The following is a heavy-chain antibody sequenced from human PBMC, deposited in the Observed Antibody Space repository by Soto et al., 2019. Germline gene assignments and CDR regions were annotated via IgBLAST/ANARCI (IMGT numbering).Heavy chain of an antibody. V-gene: IGHV4-59*01. CDR2: IYYSGST. CDR3: ARETRIVGATRAEDAFDI. Sequence: SETLSLTCTVSGGSISSYYWSWIRQPPGKGLEWIGYIYYSGSTNYNPSLKSRVTISVDTSKNQFSLKLSSVTAADTAVYYCARETRIVGATRAEDAFDIWGQGTMVTVSS. D-gene: IGHD1-26*01. CDR1: GGSISSYY. J-gene: IGHJ3*02.